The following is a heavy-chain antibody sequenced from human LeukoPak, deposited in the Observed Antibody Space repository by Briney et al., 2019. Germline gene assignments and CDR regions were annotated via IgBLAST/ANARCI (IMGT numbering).Heavy chain of an antibody. J-gene: IGHJ4*02. D-gene: IGHD1-26*01. V-gene: IGHV3-7*01. CDR1: GFTFSSYW. CDR2: IKQDGSEI. CDR3: ASDKIVGATKFDY. Sequence: GGSLRLSCAASGFTFSSYWMSWVRQAPGKGLEWVANIKQDGSEIYYVDSVKGRFTISRDNAKNSLYLQMNSLRAEDTAVYYCASDKIVGATKFDYWGQGTLVTVSS.